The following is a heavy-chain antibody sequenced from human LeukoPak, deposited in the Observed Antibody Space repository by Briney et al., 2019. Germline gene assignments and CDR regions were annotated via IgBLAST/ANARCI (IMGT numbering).Heavy chain of an antibody. Sequence: GGSLRLSCVASGFTLRSYVMNWVRQTPGKGLEWVSSISSDSHYIYYADSVKGRFTISRDNAKNSLFLHMNSLRAEDTSVYYCASDLRYPANWGQGTLVTVSS. CDR1: GFTLRSYV. V-gene: IGHV3-21*01. CDR3: ASDLRYPAN. CDR2: ISSDSHYI. J-gene: IGHJ4*02. D-gene: IGHD2-2*02.